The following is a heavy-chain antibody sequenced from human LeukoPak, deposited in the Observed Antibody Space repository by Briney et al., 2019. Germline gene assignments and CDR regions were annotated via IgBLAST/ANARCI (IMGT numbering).Heavy chain of an antibody. CDR3: AKLVDGDYEDAFDI. Sequence: GGSLRLSCAVSGFTFSSYGMHWVRQAPGKGLEWVAFIRYDGSNKYYADSVKGRFTISRDNSKNTLYLQMNSLRAEDTAVYYCAKLVDGDYEDAFDIWGQGTMVTVSS. V-gene: IGHV3-30*02. CDR1: GFTFSSYG. D-gene: IGHD4-17*01. J-gene: IGHJ3*02. CDR2: IRYDGSNK.